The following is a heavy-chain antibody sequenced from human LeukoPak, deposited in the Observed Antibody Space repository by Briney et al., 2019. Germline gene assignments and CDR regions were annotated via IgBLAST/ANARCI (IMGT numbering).Heavy chain of an antibody. V-gene: IGHV3-74*01. D-gene: IGHD3-22*01. CDR3: AKDGYDSSGYYYGDY. Sequence: GGSLRLSCAASGFTFSSYWMHWVRQAPGKGLVWVSRINSDGSSTSYADSVKGRFTISRDNAKNTLYLQMNSLRAEDTAVYYCAKDGYDSSGYYYGDYWGQGTLVTVSS. J-gene: IGHJ4*02. CDR2: INSDGSST. CDR1: GFTFSSYW.